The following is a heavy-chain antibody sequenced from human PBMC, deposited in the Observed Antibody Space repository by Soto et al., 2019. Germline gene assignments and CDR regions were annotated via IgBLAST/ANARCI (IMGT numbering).Heavy chain of an antibody. CDR2: INHSGST. CDR3: ARSLGVTMVRGVIITPANWIDP. Sequence: QVQLQQWGAGLLKPSETLSLTCAVYGGSFSGYYWSWLRQPPGKGLEWIGEINHSGSTNYNPSLKSRVTTSVETTKHQFSLKLSSVTAADTAVYYSARSLGVTMVRGVIITPANWIDPWGQGTMVTVSS. V-gene: IGHV4-34*01. CDR1: GGSFSGYY. D-gene: IGHD3-10*01. J-gene: IGHJ5*02.